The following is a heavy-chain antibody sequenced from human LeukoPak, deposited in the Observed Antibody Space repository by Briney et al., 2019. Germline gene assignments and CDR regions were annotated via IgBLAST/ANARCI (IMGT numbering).Heavy chain of an antibody. J-gene: IGHJ4*02. D-gene: IGHD3-3*01. CDR1: GYTFTRYH. Sequence: GASVTVSCKTSGYTFTRYHIHWVRRAPGQGLEWMGVINPSGGTTTYAQNFQGRVTMTRDTSTITVYMELSSLRSDDTAVYYCAREAIFGVVREYYFDYWGQGTLVTVS. CDR3: AREAIFGVVREYYFDY. CDR2: INPSGGTT. V-gene: IGHV1-46*01.